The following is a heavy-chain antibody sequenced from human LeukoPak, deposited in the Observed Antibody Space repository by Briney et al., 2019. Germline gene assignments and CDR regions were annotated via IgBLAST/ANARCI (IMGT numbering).Heavy chain of an antibody. D-gene: IGHD2-15*01. V-gene: IGHV4-34*01. CDR1: GGSFSGYY. Sequence: PSETLSLTCAVFGGSFSGYYLSWIRQPPGKGLEWIGEINPGGSTGYNPSLKSRVTISMDTSKNQFSLNLTSVSAADTAVYYCARYAAGYYYFYMDVWGKGTSVTVSS. CDR3: ARYAAGYYYFYMDV. J-gene: IGHJ6*03. CDR2: INPGGST.